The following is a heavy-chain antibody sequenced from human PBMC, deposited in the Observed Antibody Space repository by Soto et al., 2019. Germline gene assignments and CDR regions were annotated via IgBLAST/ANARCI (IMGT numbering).Heavy chain of an antibody. V-gene: IGHV4-30-4*01. Sequence: ASETLSLTCTVSGGSITGFDHYWSWIRQPPGRGPEWIGYLHNSGNTYYNPSLRSRATMSLEAAKNHFSLELRSVTVADTAVYYCAREPISTPRGVTQVDPWGQGTQVTVSS. J-gene: IGHJ5*02. CDR2: LHNSGNT. D-gene: IGHD3-10*01. CDR1: GGSITGFDHY. CDR3: AREPISTPRGVTQVDP.